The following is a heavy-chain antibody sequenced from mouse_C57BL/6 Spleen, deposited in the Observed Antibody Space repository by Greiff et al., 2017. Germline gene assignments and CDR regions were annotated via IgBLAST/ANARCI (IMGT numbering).Heavy chain of an antibody. D-gene: IGHD2-1*01. CDR1: GYTFTSYW. Sequence: VQLQQPGTELVKPGASVTLSCKASGYTFTSYWMHWVKQRPGQGLEWIGNINPSNGGTNYNEKFKSKATLTVDKSSSTAYMQLSSLTSEDSAVYYCARGRPTYGNDYYAMDYWGQGTSVTVSS. J-gene: IGHJ4*01. V-gene: IGHV1-53*01. CDR2: INPSNGGT. CDR3: ARGRPTYGNDYYAMDY.